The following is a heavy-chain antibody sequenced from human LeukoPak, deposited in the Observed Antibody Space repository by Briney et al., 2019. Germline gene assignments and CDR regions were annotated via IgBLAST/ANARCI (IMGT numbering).Heavy chain of an antibody. D-gene: IGHD4/OR15-4a*01. CDR1: GSTFSDSA. V-gene: IGHV3-73*01. CDR3: TRHLIGATPFDY. J-gene: IGHJ4*02. CDR2: IRSKPNNYAT. Sequence: GGSLRLSCAASGSTFSDSAFHWVRQASGKGLEWVGRIRSKPNNYATASTASVKGRFTISRDDSKNTAYLQMNSLNTEDTAMYYCTRHLIGATPFDYWGQGTLVSVSS.